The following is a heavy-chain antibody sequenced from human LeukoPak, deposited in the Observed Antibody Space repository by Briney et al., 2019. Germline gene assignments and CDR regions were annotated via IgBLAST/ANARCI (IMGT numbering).Heavy chain of an antibody. CDR2: ISSSGSTI. CDR1: GFTFSSYE. CDR3: ARDRGLYGSGSYYFDY. J-gene: IGHJ4*02. Sequence: GGSLRLSCAASGFTFSSYEMNWVRQAPGKGLEWVSYISSSGSTIYYADSVKGRFTISRDNAKNSLYLQMNGLRAEDTAVYYCARDRGLYGSGSYYFDYWGQGTLVTVSS. D-gene: IGHD3-10*01. V-gene: IGHV3-48*03.